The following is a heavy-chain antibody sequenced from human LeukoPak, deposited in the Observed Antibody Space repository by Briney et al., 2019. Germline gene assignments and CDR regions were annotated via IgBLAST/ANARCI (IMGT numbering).Heavy chain of an antibody. CDR2: ISWNSGSI. D-gene: IGHD3-22*01. CDR1: GFTFDDYA. V-gene: IGHV3-9*01. CDR3: AKDKADNHYDSSGYYSSGGMDV. J-gene: IGHJ6*02. Sequence: GGSLRLSCAASGFTFDDYAMHWVRQAPGKGLEWVSGISWNSGSIGYADSVKGRFTISRDNAKNSLYLQMNSLRAEDTALYYCAKDKADNHYDSSGYYSSGGMDVWGQGTTVTVSS.